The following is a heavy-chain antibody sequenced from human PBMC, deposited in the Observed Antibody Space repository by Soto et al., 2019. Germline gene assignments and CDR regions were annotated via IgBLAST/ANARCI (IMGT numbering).Heavy chain of an antibody. D-gene: IGHD6-19*01. V-gene: IGHV4-39*01. Sequence: SETLSLTCTVSGGSISSSSYYWGWIRQRPGKGLEWIGSIYYSGSTYYNPSLKSRVTISVDTSKNQFSLKLSSVTAADTAVYYCASQYSSGWYSSRDYYGMDVWGQGTTVTVSS. CDR1: GGSISSSSYY. CDR2: IYYSGST. J-gene: IGHJ6*02. CDR3: ASQYSSGWYSSRDYYGMDV.